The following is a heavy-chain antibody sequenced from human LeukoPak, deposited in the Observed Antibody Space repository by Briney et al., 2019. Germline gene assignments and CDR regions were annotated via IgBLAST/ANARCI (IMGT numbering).Heavy chain of an antibody. Sequence: GASVNVSCKASIDAFTTYDVNWVRQATGQGLEWMGWLNPNSGNTGYVQKFQARVTMTMNTSINTAYMELTSLTSEDTAVYYCARSTMGARRTYDYWGQGTLVTVSS. CDR3: ARSTMGARRTYDY. J-gene: IGHJ4*02. CDR1: IDAFTTYD. V-gene: IGHV1-8*01. D-gene: IGHD1-26*01. CDR2: LNPNSGNT.